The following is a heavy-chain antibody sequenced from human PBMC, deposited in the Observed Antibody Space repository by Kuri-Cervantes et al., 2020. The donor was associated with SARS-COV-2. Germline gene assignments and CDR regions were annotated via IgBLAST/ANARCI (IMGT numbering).Heavy chain of an antibody. CDR1: GFTFSSYS. CDR2: ISSSSSYI. Sequence: GESLKISCAASGFTFSSYSMNWVRQAPGKGLEWVSSISSSSSYIYHADSVKGRFTISRDNAKNSLYLQMNSLRAEDTAVYYCARDHGDYYFDYWGQGTLVTVSS. J-gene: IGHJ4*02. V-gene: IGHV3-21*01. D-gene: IGHD4-17*01. CDR3: ARDHGDYYFDY.